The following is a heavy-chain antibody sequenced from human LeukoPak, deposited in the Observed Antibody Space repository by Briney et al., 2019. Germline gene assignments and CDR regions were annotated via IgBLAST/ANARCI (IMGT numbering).Heavy chain of an antibody. J-gene: IGHJ6*03. CDR2: IYPGDSDT. CDR1: GYSFTSYW. D-gene: IGHD1-26*01. Sequence: PGESLKISCKGSGYSFTSYWIGWVRQMPGKGLEWMGIIYPGDSDTRYSPSFQGQVTISADKSISTAYLQWSSLKASDTAMYYCATTGIVGATGYYYMDVWGKGTTVTVSS. CDR3: ATTGIVGATGYYYMDV. V-gene: IGHV5-51*01.